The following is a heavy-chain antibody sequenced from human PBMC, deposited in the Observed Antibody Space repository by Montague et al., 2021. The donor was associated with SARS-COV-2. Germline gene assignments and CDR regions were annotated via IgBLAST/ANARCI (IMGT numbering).Heavy chain of an antibody. CDR1: NGSINNYY. CDR3: AREGLHNWFDP. J-gene: IGHJ5*02. Sequence: SETLSLTCTVSNGSINNYYWSWVRQPPGKRLEWIGYIYYRGSTNYNTSLESRVTMSIDTSKNQFSLKLRSVTAADTAVYFCAREGLHNWFDPWGQGTLVIVSS. CDR2: IYYRGST. V-gene: IGHV4-59*01.